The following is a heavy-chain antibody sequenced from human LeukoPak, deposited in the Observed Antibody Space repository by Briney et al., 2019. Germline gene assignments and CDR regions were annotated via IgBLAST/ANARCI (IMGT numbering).Heavy chain of an antibody. J-gene: IGHJ3*01. CDR3: GREMGSGSRMSFDV. D-gene: IGHD2-8*01. CDR1: GYSFISYW. CDR2: IYPGDSDT. Sequence: GESLRISCQASGYSFISYWIGWVRQMPGKGLEWMGIIYPGDSDTKYSPSFQGQVTFSADKVSNTAYLQWSSLKSSDTAMYYCGREMGSGSRMSFDVWGQGTMVTVSS. V-gene: IGHV5-51*01.